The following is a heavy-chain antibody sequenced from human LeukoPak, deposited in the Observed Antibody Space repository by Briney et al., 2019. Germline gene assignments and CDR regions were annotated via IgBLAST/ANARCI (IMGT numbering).Heavy chain of an antibody. CDR3: ARRLGRTSGSYQY. Sequence: GASLQISCKGSGYSFTNYWIGWVRQLPGKGLEWMGLIYPDDSDTKYSPSFKGQVIISADKSINTAYLQWSSLKASDTAMYYCARRLGRTSGSYQYWGQGTLVTVSS. D-gene: IGHD1-26*01. CDR1: GYSFTNYW. CDR2: IYPDDSDT. V-gene: IGHV5-51*01. J-gene: IGHJ4*02.